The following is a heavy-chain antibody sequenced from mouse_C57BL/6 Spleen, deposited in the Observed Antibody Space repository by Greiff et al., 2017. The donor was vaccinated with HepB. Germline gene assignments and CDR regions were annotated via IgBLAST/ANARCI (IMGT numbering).Heavy chain of an antibody. CDR2: IRNKANNHAT. CDR1: GFTFSDAW. V-gene: IGHV6-6*01. Sequence: EVQLVESGGGLVQPGGSMKLSCAASGFTFSDAWMDWVRQSPEKGLEWVAEIRNKANNHATYYAESVKGRFTISRDDSKSSVYLQMNSLRAEDTGIYYCTRRPGYYFDYWGQGTTLTVSS. CDR3: TRRPGYYFDY. J-gene: IGHJ2*01. D-gene: IGHD2-12*01.